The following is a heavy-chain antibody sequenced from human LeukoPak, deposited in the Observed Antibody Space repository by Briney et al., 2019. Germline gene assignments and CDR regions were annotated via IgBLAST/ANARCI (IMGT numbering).Heavy chain of an antibody. CDR2: IFYSGST. CDR3: ARTSGYSSSWYGY. D-gene: IGHD6-13*01. J-gene: IGHJ4*02. Sequence: PSETLSLTCTVSGGSISSSSYYWGWIRQPPGKGLEWIGSIFYSGSTYYNPSLKSRVTISVDTSKNQFSLKLSSVTAADTAVYYCARTSGYSSSWYGYWGQGTLVTVSS. V-gene: IGHV4-39*07. CDR1: GGSISSSSYY.